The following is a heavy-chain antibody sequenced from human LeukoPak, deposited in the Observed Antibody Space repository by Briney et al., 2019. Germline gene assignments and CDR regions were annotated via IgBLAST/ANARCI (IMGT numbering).Heavy chain of an antibody. CDR2: ISTDNGNT. D-gene: IGHD2-8*02. J-gene: IGHJ4*02. Sequence: ASVKVSCRASGYSFTSYGISWARQAPGRGLEWMGWISTDNGNTNYVQNLQGRVTITRNTSISTAYMELSSLRSEDTAVYYCARALLAFDYWGQGTLVTVSS. CDR3: ARALLAFDY. V-gene: IGHV1-18*01. CDR1: GYSFTSYG.